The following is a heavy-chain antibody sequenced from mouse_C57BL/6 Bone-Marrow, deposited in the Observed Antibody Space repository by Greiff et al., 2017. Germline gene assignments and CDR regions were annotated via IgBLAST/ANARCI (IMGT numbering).Heavy chain of an antibody. CDR1: GFNIKDDY. D-gene: IGHD1-1*01. J-gene: IGHJ2*01. CDR3: TTVVHY. Sequence: EVKLQESGAELVRPGASVKLSCTASGFNIKDDYMHWVKQRPEQGLEWIGWIDPENGDTEYASKFQGKATITADTSSNTAYLQLSSLTSEDTAVYYCTTVVHYGGQGTTLTVTA. V-gene: IGHV14-4*01. CDR2: IDPENGDT.